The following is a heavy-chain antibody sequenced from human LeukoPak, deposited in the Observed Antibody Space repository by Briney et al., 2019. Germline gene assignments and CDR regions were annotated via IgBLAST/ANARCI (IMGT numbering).Heavy chain of an antibody. D-gene: IGHD3-22*01. J-gene: IGHJ4*02. CDR1: GFTFSGYY. V-gene: IGHV3-11*05. CDR2: ISSSSGYT. Sequence: GGSLRLSCAASGFTFSGYYMSWIRQAPGKGLEWVSYISSSSGYTNYADSVKGRFTISKDNDKNSLYLQMDSLSAEATAEYYCARGEVRCDSSGLFDQWGQGTLVTVSS. CDR3: ARGEVRCDSSGLFDQ.